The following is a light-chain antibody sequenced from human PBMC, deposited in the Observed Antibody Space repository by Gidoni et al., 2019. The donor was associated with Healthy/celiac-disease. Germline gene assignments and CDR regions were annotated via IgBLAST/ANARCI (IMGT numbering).Light chain of an antibody. CDR2: GNS. CDR1: GSNIGAGYD. CDR3: QSYDSSLSGSV. V-gene: IGLV1-40*01. Sequence: QSMLTKPPSVSGAPGQRVTISCTGSGSNIGAGYDVHWYQQLPGTAPKLLIHGNSNRPSGVPDRFSGSKSGTSASLAITGLQAEDEADYYCQSYDSSLSGSVFGGGTKLTVL. J-gene: IGLJ3*02.